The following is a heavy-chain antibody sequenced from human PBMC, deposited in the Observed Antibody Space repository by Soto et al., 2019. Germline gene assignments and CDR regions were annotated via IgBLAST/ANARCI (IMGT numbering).Heavy chain of an antibody. J-gene: IGHJ4*02. V-gene: IGHV3-23*01. CDR2: ISGSGAST. Sequence: PGGSLRLSCAASGFTFSSYAMSWVRQAPGKGLEWVSSISGSGASTYYADSVKGRFTISRDNSKNTLYLQMNSLRAEDTAVYYCANFDWFIDYWGQGTLVTVSS. CDR3: ANFDWFIDY. D-gene: IGHD3-9*01. CDR1: GFTFSSYA.